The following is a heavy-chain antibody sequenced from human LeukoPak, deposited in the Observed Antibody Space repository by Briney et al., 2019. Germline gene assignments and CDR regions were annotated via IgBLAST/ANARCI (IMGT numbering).Heavy chain of an antibody. D-gene: IGHD5-12*01. J-gene: IGHJ4*02. V-gene: IGHV3-7*03. CDR1: GFTFSNYW. CDR3: ARRRDIVATEDLDY. Sequence: GGSLRLSCAASGFTFSNYWMTWVRQAPGKGLELVANIKQDGSEKYYVDSVKGRFTISRDNAKNSLYLQMNSLRAEDTAVYYCARRRDIVATEDLDYWGQGTLVTVSS. CDR2: IKQDGSEK.